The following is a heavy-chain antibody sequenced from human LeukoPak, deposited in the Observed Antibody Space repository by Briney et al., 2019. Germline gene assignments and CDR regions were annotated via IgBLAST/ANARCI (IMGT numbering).Heavy chain of an antibody. V-gene: IGHV3-30*03. Sequence: GRSLRLSCAASGFTFSSYGMHWVRQAPGKGLEWVAVISYDGSKKYYADSVKGRFTISRDNSKNTLYLQMNSLRAEDTAVYYCARARYSSPTEGYYYYYYMDVWGKGTTVTVSS. CDR3: ARARYSSPTEGYYYYYYMDV. D-gene: IGHD6-13*01. CDR2: ISYDGSKK. CDR1: GFTFSSYG. J-gene: IGHJ6*03.